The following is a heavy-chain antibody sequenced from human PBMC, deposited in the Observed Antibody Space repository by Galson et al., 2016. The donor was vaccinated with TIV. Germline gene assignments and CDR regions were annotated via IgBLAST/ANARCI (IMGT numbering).Heavy chain of an antibody. D-gene: IGHD3-22*01. CDR2: FDPEHAET. J-gene: IGHJ6*02. Sequence: SVKVSCKVSGFTLTEFSMHWVRQAPGRGLEWLGSFDPEHAETIYAQKFQGRVTITADESTSTVYMEVSSLRSEDTAVYYCARGPQYYHDRLDVWGQGTTVTVSS. CDR3: ARGPQYYHDRLDV. V-gene: IGHV1-24*01. CDR1: GFTLTEFS.